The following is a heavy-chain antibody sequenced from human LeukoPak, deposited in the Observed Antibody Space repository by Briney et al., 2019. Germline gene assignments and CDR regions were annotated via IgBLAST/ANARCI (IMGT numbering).Heavy chain of an antibody. CDR1: GFTVSSNY. Sequence: AGGSLRLSCAASGFTVSSNYMSWVRQAPGKGLEWVSVIYSGGSTYYADSVKGRFTISRDNSKNTLYLQMNSPRAEDTAVYYCARALNYYDSSAPYYYYYMDVWGKGTTVTVSS. CDR3: ARALNYYDSSAPYYYYYMDV. V-gene: IGHV3-53*01. D-gene: IGHD3-22*01. J-gene: IGHJ6*03. CDR2: IYSGGST.